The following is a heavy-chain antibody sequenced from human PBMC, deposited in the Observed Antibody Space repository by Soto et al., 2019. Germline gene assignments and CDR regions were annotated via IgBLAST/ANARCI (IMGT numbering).Heavy chain of an antibody. J-gene: IGHJ6*02. V-gene: IGHV1-18*04. D-gene: IGHD3-10*01. CDR3: ARGESTGGYYGMDV. CDR1: GYTFTGYY. Sequence: ASVKVSCKASGYTFTGYYMHWVRQAPGQGLEWMGWISAYNGNTNYAQKLQGRVTMTTDTSTSTAYMELRSLRSDDTAVYYCARGESTGGYYGMDVWGQGTTVTVSS. CDR2: ISAYNGNT.